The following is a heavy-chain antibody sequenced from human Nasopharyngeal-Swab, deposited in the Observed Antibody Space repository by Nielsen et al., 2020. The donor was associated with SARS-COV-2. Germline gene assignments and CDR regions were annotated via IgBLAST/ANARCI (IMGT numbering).Heavy chain of an antibody. CDR3: GRAGYYWIDY. V-gene: IGHV3-74*01. J-gene: IGHJ4*02. Sequence: GESLKISCSASGFTFSSYWMQWVRQAPGKGLEWVARINSDGSTKNHADSLQGRFSISRDNVKNAVYLQVRGLRGEDTAVYYCGRAGYYWIDYWGQGTLVTVSS. CDR1: GFTFSSYW. CDR2: INSDGSTK. D-gene: IGHD2-15*01.